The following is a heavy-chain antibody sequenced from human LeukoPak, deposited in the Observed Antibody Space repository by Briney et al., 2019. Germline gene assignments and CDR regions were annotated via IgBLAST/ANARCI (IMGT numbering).Heavy chain of an antibody. Sequence: GGSLRLSCAASGFTFPSYSMNWVRQAPGKGLQWVSYISSSSSTIYYADSVKGRFTISRDNAKNSLYLQMNSLRDEDTAVYYCARAYVSGRGAFDIWGQGTMVAVSS. CDR1: GFTFPSYS. J-gene: IGHJ3*02. D-gene: IGHD3-10*01. CDR2: ISSSSSTI. V-gene: IGHV3-48*02. CDR3: ARAYVSGRGAFDI.